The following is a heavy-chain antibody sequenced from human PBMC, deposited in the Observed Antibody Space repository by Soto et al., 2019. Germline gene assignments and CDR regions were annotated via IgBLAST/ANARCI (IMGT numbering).Heavy chain of an antibody. Sequence: ASVKVSCKASGYTFTSYYMHWVRQAPGQGLEWMGIINPSGGSTSYAQKFQGRVTMTRDTSTSTVYMELSSLRSEDTAVYYCARGSVVVPAATSPHDYWGQGTLVTAPQ. CDR1: GYTFTSYY. V-gene: IGHV1-46*01. CDR2: INPSGGST. J-gene: IGHJ4*02. CDR3: ARGSVVVPAATSPHDY. D-gene: IGHD2-2*01.